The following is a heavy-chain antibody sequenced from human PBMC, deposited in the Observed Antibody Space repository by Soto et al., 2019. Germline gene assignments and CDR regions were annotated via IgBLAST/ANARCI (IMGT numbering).Heavy chain of an antibody. Sequence: VQLVESGGGLLQPGGSLRLSCAVSGSTFSNDWMHWVRQAPGKGLVWVSHINSDGSSTNYADFVKGRFTIARDNAQNMVYLQMNSLSAEDTAVYYCARDRSYSLDVWGQGTTVTVSS. J-gene: IGHJ6*02. V-gene: IGHV3-74*01. CDR2: INSDGSST. CDR1: GSTFSNDW. CDR3: ARDRSYSLDV.